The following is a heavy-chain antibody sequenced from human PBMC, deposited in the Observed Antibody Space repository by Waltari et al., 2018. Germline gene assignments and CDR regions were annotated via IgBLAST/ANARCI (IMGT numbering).Heavy chain of an antibody. J-gene: IGHJ4*02. CDR2: IWFDGSDK. Sequence: QVNLVESGGGVVQPGGSLRFSCATSGFTFRTFAMHWVRQAPGKGLEWVALIWFDGSDKFYADSVRGRFTISRDNSARTLYLDMDSLRLDDTAMYYCAKEAFGNTYLDFWGQGTLVTVSS. D-gene: IGHD2-2*02. CDR3: AKEAFGNTYLDF. CDR1: GFTFRTFA. V-gene: IGHV3-30*02.